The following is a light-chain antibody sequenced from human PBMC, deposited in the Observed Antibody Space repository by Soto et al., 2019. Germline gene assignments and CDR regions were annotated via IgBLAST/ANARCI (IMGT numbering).Light chain of an antibody. J-gene: IGLJ3*02. V-gene: IGLV2-14*02. CDR1: SSDVGNYNR. CDR2: EVK. Sequence: QSALTQPASVSGSPGQSITISCTGGSSDVGNYNRVSWYRQHPGKAPQLMIYEVKNRPSGVSNRFSGSKSGNTASLTISGLQAEDEADYYCAAWDDSLNGPVFGGGTKLTVL. CDR3: AAWDDSLNGPV.